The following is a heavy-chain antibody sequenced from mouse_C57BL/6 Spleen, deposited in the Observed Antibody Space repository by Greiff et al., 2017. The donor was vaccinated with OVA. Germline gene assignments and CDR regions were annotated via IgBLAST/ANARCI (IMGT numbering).Heavy chain of an antibody. CDR1: GYAFSSSW. D-gene: IGHD2-5*01. Sequence: QVQLQQSGPELVKPGASVKISCKASGYAFSSSWMNWVKQRPGKGLEWIGRIYPGDGDTNYNGKFKGKATLTADKSSSTAYMQLSSLTSEDSAVYFCERSNSKEWYFDVWGTGTTVTVSS. CDR3: ERSNSKEWYFDV. V-gene: IGHV1-82*01. CDR2: IYPGDGDT. J-gene: IGHJ1*03.